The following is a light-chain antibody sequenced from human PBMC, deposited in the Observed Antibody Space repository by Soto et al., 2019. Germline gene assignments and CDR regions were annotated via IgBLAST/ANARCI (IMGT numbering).Light chain of an antibody. J-gene: IGKJ5*01. CDR2: GAS. V-gene: IGKV3-15*01. CDR1: QSVSIN. CDR3: QQYKNWPPIT. Sequence: EIVMTQSPATLSVSPGERATLSCRASQSVSINLAWYQQKPGQAPRLLIYGASTRATGIPARFSGSGSGTEFTLTISSLQSEDFAVYYCQQYKNWPPITCGQGTRREIK.